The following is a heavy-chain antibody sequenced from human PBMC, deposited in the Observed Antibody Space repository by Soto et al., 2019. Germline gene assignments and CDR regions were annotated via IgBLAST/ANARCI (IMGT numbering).Heavy chain of an antibody. CDR3: ARDGMITFGGVIGNWFDP. V-gene: IGHV1-46*01. CDR2: INPSGGST. Sequence: QVQLVQSGAEVKKPGASVKVSCKASGYTFTSYYMHWVRQAPGQGLEWMGIINPSGGSTSYAQKFQGRVTMTRDTSTSTVYMELSSLRSEDTAVYYCARDGMITFGGVIGNWFDPWGQGTLVTVSS. D-gene: IGHD3-16*02. J-gene: IGHJ5*02. CDR1: GYTFTSYY.